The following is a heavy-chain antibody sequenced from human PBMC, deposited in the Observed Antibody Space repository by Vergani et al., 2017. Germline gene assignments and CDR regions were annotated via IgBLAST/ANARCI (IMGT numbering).Heavy chain of an antibody. V-gene: IGHV4-39*01. CDR3: ARHVTQDYYNDSDYFDY. D-gene: IGHD3-22*01. CDR1: GGSFFNSRYY. Sequence: QLQLQESGPGLVKPSGTLSLTCSVTGGSFFNSRYYWGWIRQPPGKGLGWIGSMDYNGRAYYTPSPRRRVAISIDTSKMQFSLKLYSLTAADTAIYYCARHVTQDYYNDSDYFDYWGLGTLVTVSS. J-gene: IGHJ4*02. CDR2: MDYNGRA.